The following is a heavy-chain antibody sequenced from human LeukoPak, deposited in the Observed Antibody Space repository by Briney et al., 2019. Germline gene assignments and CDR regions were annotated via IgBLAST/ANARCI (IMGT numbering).Heavy chain of an antibody. J-gene: IGHJ4*02. D-gene: IGHD2-2*01. Sequence: SETLSLTCTVSGGSISSSSYYWGWIRQPPGKGLEWVGGIYYSGSTYYNPSLKSRVTISVDTSKNQFSLKLSSVTAADTAVYYCASLIVVVPAATDYWGQGTLVTVSS. V-gene: IGHV4-39*01. CDR3: ASLIVVVPAATDY. CDR2: IYYSGST. CDR1: GGSISSSSYY.